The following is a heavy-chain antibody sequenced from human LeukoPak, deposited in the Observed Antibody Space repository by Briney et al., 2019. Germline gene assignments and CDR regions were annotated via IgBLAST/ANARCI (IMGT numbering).Heavy chain of an antibody. V-gene: IGHV4-4*07. D-gene: IGHD3-22*01. CDR2: IYTSGST. CDR1: GASISSYY. Sequence: SETLSLTCSVSGASISSYYWSWIRQPAGKGLEWIGRIYTSGSTNYNPSLKSRVTISVDKSKNQLSLKLTSVTAADTAVYYCARDYYDSSGYHGRGGYYYMDVWGRGTTVTVSS. CDR3: ARDYYDSSGYHGRGGYYYMDV. J-gene: IGHJ6*03.